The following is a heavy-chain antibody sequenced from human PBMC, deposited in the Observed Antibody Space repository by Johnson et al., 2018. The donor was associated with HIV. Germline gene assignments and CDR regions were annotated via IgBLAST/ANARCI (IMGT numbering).Heavy chain of an antibody. CDR3: ARENTFLDVASRGDSFDM. D-gene: IGHD6-6*01. J-gene: IGHJ3*02. Sequence: QVQLVESGGGVVQPARSLRLSCAASGFTFSSYAMHWVRQAPGKGLEWVTFISYDGSKRYYADSVKGRFTISRDNSKNTLYLQMSSLRAEDTALYYCARENTFLDVASRGDSFDMWGQGTMVTVSS. CDR2: ISYDGSKR. CDR1: GFTFSSYA. V-gene: IGHV3-30*04.